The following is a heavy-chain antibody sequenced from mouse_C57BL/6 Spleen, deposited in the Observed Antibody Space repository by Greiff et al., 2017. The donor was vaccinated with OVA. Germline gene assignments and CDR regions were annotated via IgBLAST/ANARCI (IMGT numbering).Heavy chain of an antibody. CDR3: ARGPPITTVVATPLDY. J-gene: IGHJ2*01. CDR2: IDPSDSYT. CDR1: GYTFTSYW. Sequence: VQLQQPGAELVKPGASVKLSCKASGYTFTSYWMQWVKQRPGQGLEWIGEIDPSDSYTNYNQKFKGKATLTVDNSSSTAYMQLSSLTSEDSAVYYCARGPPITTVVATPLDYWGQGTTLTVSS. V-gene: IGHV1-50*01. D-gene: IGHD1-1*01.